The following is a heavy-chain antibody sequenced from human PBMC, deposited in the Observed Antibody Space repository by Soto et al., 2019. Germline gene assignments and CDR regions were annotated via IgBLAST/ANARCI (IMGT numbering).Heavy chain of an antibody. V-gene: IGHV3-30-3*01. CDR3: ARDKRDLRFLEWSYYYDY. D-gene: IGHD3-3*01. Sequence: PGGSLRLSCAASGVTFISFAMHWVSQAQGKGLEWVAVISYDGSNKYYADSVKGRFTISRDNSKNTLYLQMKSLRAEDTAVYYCARDKRDLRFLEWSYYYDYWGQGSLVTVSS. CDR1: GVTFISFA. J-gene: IGHJ4*02. CDR2: ISYDGSNK.